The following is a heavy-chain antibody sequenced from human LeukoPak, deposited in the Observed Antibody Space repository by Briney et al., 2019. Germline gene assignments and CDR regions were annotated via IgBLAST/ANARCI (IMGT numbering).Heavy chain of an antibody. CDR1: GYSFNTYW. V-gene: IGHV5-51*01. CDR3: ARAYYCGGGGCKLEY. Sequence: GESLKISCQGSGYSFNTYWIALGRQMPREGLEWIGIIYPGDSYTRYSPSFQGQITMSADKSINTAYLRWSRLKASDTDMYYCARAYYCGGGGCKLEYWGQGTLVTVSS. CDR2: IYPGDSYT. J-gene: IGHJ1*01. D-gene: IGHD2-21*01.